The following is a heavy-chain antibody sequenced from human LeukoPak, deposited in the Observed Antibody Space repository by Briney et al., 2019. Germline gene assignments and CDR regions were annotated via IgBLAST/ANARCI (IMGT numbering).Heavy chain of an antibody. V-gene: IGHV4-61*01. J-gene: IGHJ4*02. Sequence: SETLSLTCTVYGDFMSSTRTNYYWSWIRQPPGKGLEWIGYRSHSGATNNNFNPSLKSRVTLSVDTSKRQLSLKLSSVAAADTAIYYCARDYWGSLDYWGQGILVTVSS. CDR1: GDFMSSTRTNYY. CDR3: ARDYWGSLDY. D-gene: IGHD7-27*01. CDR2: RSHSGAT.